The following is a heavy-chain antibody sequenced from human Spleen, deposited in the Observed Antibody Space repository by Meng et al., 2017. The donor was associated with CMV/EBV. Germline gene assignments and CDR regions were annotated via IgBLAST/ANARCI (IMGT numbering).Heavy chain of an antibody. CDR1: GFSFSTFA. V-gene: IGHV3-23*01. CDR3: AKDNGYGGSYFDY. Sequence: ASGFSFSTFAMSWVRQAPGKWLEWVSAISGTRTSTYYADSVKGRFTISRDNSKNTLYLHMNSLRAEDTAIYYCAKDNGYGGSYFDYWGQGSLVTVSS. D-gene: IGHD1-26*01. CDR2: ISGTRTST. J-gene: IGHJ4*02.